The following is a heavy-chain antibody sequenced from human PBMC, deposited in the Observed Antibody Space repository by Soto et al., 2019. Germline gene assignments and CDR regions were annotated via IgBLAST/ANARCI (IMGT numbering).Heavy chain of an antibody. J-gene: IGHJ5*02. CDR2: ISYGGSNK. CDR1: GFTFSSYG. Sequence: PGGSLRLSCAASGFTFSSYGMHWVRQAPGKGLEWVAVISYGGSNKYYADSVKGRFTISRDNSKNTLYLQMNSLRAEDTAVYYCAKDAVPDQQLVLGWFDPWGQGTLVTVSS. D-gene: IGHD6-13*01. CDR3: AKDAVPDQQLVLGWFDP. V-gene: IGHV3-30*18.